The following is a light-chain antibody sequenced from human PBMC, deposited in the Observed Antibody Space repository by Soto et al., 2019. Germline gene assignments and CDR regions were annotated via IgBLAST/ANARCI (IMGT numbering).Light chain of an antibody. CDR3: QRYNDWPLT. V-gene: IGKV3-15*01. CDR2: GAS. CDR1: QSVSND. J-gene: IGKJ4*01. Sequence: EMVLTQSPGTLSLSPGDRATLSCRASQSVSNDYVAWVQQKPGQTPGLLIYGASTRATGIPARFSGSGSGTEFTLTINSLQSEDSAVYYCQRYNDWPLTFGGGTKVDIK.